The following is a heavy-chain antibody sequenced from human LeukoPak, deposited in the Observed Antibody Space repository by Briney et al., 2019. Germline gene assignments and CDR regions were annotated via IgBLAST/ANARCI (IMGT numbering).Heavy chain of an antibody. Sequence: SVKVSCKFFGGAFINYVITWVRQASGQGVEWMGRIIPMSGTANYPQKFQGRVTIMADKSTNTVYMELRRLRSEDTAVYFCARVGGSSGASDIWGQGTMVIVSS. CDR2: IIPMSGTA. CDR3: ARVGGSSGASDI. CDR1: GGAFINYV. D-gene: IGHD5-12*01. J-gene: IGHJ3*02. V-gene: IGHV1-69*06.